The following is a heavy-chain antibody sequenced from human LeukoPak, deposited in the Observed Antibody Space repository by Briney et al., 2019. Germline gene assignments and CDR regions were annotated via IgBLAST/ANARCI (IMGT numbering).Heavy chain of an antibody. CDR2: INQHGSKT. D-gene: IGHD1-26*01. J-gene: IGHJ4*02. V-gene: IGHV3-7*01. CDR1: GFPFSNYW. Sequence: PGGSLRLSCIASGFPFSNYWMSWVRQTPGKGLEWLANINQHGSKTSYLDSVGGRFTVSRDNAKNLLYLQMNCLRADDTAVYYFARDSPPRYSGNEWMFWGRGTLVNVSS. CDR3: ARDSPPRYSGNEWMF.